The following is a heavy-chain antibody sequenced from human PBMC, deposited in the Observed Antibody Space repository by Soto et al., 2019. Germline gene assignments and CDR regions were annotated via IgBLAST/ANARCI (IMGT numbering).Heavy chain of an antibody. CDR1: GFTFNNYA. V-gene: IGHV3-23*01. J-gene: IGHJ4*02. CDR2: ISATGGST. CDR3: AKDRLAGNFDY. Sequence: GGSLRLSCAASGFTFNNYAMNWVRQAPGKGLEWVATISATGGSTYYADSVKGRFTISRDNSKNTLYLQMNGLRVEDTAVYYCAKDRLAGNFDYWGQGTQVIV.